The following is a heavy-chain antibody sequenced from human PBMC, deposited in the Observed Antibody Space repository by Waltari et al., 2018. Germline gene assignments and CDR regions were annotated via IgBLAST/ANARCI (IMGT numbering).Heavy chain of an antibody. CDR3: AREPRGMKLYFDI. CDR2: IWYDGSNK. J-gene: IGHJ3*02. D-gene: IGHD3-10*01. V-gene: IGHV3-33*01. Sequence: SYGMHWVRQAPGKGLEWVAVIWYDGSNKYYADSVKGRFTISRDNSKNTLYLQMNSLRAEDTAVYYCAREPRGMKLYFDIWGQGTMVTVSS. CDR1: SYG.